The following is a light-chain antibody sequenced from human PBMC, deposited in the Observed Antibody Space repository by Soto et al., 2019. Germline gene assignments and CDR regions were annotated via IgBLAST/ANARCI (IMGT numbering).Light chain of an antibody. J-gene: IGKJ4*01. CDR1: QSLNTNF. Sequence: IVLTQSPATLSLSPGERATLSCGASQSLNTNFIAWYQKKPGLAPRLLVFDASFRAPGIPDRFSGSGSGNAFSLTIRRLEPEDSAVYFCRHFADPPTFGGGTELEIK. CDR3: RHFADPPT. CDR2: DAS. V-gene: IGKV3D-20*01.